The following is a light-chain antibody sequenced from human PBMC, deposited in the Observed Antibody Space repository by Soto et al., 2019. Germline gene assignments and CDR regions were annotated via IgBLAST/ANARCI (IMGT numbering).Light chain of an antibody. V-gene: IGKV3-11*01. Sequence: EVVLTQSPATLSLSPGERATLSCRTSQNIDYNLAWFQQKPGQSPRLLILAACQGAAGVPARFRVSWAGTDFTLTIGSLELEDFAIYYCQWRRGWPRGTFGGRTKVESK. CDR3: QWRRGWPRGT. J-gene: IGKJ4*01. CDR2: AAC. CDR1: QNIDYN.